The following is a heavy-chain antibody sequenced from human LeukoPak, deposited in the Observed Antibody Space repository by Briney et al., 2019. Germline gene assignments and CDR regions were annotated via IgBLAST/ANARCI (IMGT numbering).Heavy chain of an antibody. Sequence: GGSLRLSCAGSGCTVSSNYMSWVRQAPGKGLEWVSIIYSGGSTYYADSVKGRFTISRDNSKNTLYLQMNSRRAEDTAVYYCARDRGIVPYGMDLWGQGTTVTVS. J-gene: IGHJ6*02. V-gene: IGHV3-66*01. CDR3: ARDRGIVPYGMDL. CDR1: GCTVSSNY. D-gene: IGHD3-16*01. CDR2: IYSGGST.